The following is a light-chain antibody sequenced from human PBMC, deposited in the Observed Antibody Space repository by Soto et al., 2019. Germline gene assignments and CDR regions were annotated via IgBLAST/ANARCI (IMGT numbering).Light chain of an antibody. Sequence: QSVLTQPASVSGSPGQSITISCTGTSSDIGFYNYVSWYQQHPGKAPKLIISEVRNRPSGVSNRFSGSKSGNTASLTISGLQAEDEAYYYCSSYTSSGTPYVFGTGTKLTVL. J-gene: IGLJ1*01. V-gene: IGLV2-14*01. CDR3: SSYTSSGTPYV. CDR2: EVR. CDR1: SSDIGFYNY.